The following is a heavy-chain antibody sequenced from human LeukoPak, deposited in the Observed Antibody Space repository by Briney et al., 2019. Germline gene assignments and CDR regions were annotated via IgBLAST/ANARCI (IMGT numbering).Heavy chain of an antibody. CDR3: AREPPDHTAMVSSIDGMDV. D-gene: IGHD5-18*01. V-gene: IGHV4-4*07. CDR2: IYSSGST. J-gene: IGHJ6*02. Sequence: SETLSLTCTVSGGSISSYYWSWIRQPAGKGLEWIGRIYSSGSTNYNPSLKSRVTMSVDTSKNQFSLKLSSVTAADTAVYYCAREPPDHTAMVSSIDGMDVWGQGTTVTVSS. CDR1: GGSISSYY.